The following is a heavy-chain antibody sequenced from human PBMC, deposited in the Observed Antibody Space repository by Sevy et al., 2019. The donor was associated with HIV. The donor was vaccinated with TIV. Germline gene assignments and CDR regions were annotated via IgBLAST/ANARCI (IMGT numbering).Heavy chain of an antibody. CDR3: ARKRNLGEPSDP. V-gene: IGHV1-18*01. CDR2: ISAYNGNT. CDR1: GYTFTTYG. Sequence: ASVKVSCKPSGYTFTTYGINWVRQAPGQGLEWMGWISAYNGNTNYAQKLQGRDTMTRDTSTRTAYMELRSLRSDDTAFYYCARKRNLGEPSDPWGQGTLVTVSS. D-gene: IGHD3-16*01. J-gene: IGHJ5*02.